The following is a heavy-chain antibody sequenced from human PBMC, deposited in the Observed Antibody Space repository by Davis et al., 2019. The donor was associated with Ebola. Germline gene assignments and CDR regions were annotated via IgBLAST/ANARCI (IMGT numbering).Heavy chain of an antibody. D-gene: IGHD5-12*01. V-gene: IGHV4-59*01. Sequence: MPSETLSLTCTVSGGSISYYYWTWIRQPPGKGLEWIGYIYYSGSPNYNPSLKSRVTISVETSKNQFSLNLSSVTAAGTAVYYCARGLRGYSCYGYNYHGMDVWGQGTTVTGSS. CDR1: GGSISYYY. J-gene: IGHJ6*02. CDR2: IYYSGSP. CDR3: ARGLRGYSCYGYNYHGMDV.